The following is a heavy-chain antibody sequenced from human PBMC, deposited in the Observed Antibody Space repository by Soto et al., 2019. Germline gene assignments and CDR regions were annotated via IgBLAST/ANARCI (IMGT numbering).Heavy chain of an antibody. CDR3: ARDSSGDYGHNALDI. V-gene: IGHV1-18*01. CDR2: ISAYNGNT. CDR1: GYTFTSYG. J-gene: IGHJ3*02. Sequence: QVQLVQSGAEVKKPGASVKVSCKASGYTFTSYGISWVRQAPGQGLEWMGWISAYNGNTNYAQKRQGRGTMTTDTATRTAYMELSSMRSDDTAVYYCARDSSGDYGHNALDIWGQGTMFTVAS. D-gene: IGHD3-22*01.